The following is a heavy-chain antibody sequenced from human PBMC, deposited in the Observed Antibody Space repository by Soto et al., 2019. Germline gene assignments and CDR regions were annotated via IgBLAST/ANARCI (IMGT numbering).Heavy chain of an antibody. V-gene: IGHV1-69*13. CDR3: ARDEFVLVQTTTGTYYNYGLDV. CDR1: GGTFRSYT. CDR2: IIPIFATA. D-gene: IGHD2-2*01. J-gene: IGHJ6*02. Sequence: ASVKVSCKASGGTFRSYTVSWVRQAPGQGLEWMGGIIPIFATANYAQKFQGRVTITADESTSTAYMELSSLRSEDTAVYYCARDEFVLVQTTTGTYYNYGLDVWGQGTTVTVSS.